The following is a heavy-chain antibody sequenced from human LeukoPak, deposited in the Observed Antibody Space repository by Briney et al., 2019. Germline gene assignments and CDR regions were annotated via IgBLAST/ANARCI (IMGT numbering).Heavy chain of an antibody. CDR1: GFTFSSYW. V-gene: IGHV3-7*01. J-gene: IGHJ4*02. CDR2: IKQDGSEK. D-gene: IGHD6-13*01. Sequence: TGGSLRLTCAASGFTFSSYWMSWVRQAPEKGLEWVANIKQDGSEKYYVDSVKGRFTISRDNAKNSLYLQMNSLRAEDTAVYYCARDRIAAAGYFDYWGQGTLVTVSS. CDR3: ARDRIAAAGYFDY.